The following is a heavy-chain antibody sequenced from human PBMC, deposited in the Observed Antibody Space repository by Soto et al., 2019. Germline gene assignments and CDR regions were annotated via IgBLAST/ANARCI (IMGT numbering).Heavy chain of an antibody. V-gene: IGHV1-8*01. Sequence: ASVKVSCKASGYTFTSYDINWVRQATGQGLEWMGWMNPNSGNTGYAQKFQGRVTMTRNTSISTAYMELSSLRSEDTAVYYCAREGACGGDCYRGYYYYGMDVRGQGTTVPVS. D-gene: IGHD2-21*02. J-gene: IGHJ6*02. CDR2: MNPNSGNT. CDR1: GYTFTSYD. CDR3: AREGACGGDCYRGYYYYGMDV.